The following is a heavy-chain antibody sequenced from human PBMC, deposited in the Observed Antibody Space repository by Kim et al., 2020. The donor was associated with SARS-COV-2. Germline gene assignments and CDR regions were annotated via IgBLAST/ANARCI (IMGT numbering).Heavy chain of an antibody. Sequence: SETLSLTCAVYGGSFSGYYWSWIRQPPGKGLEWIGEINHSGSTNYNPSLKSRVTISVDTSKNQFSLKLSSVTAADTAVYYCARGGPVWYYYYYMDVGGKG. CDR1: GGSFSGYY. J-gene: IGHJ6*03. V-gene: IGHV4-34*01. CDR3: ARGGPVWYYYYYMDV. CDR2: INHSGST.